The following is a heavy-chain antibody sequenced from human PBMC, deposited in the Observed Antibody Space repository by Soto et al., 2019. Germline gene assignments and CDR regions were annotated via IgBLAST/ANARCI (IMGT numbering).Heavy chain of an antibody. V-gene: IGHV3-48*02. CDR3: VRDSLFYFDY. Sequence: GGSLRLSCAASGFTFSSYSMNWVRQAPGKGLEWVSYISTSSSTIKYADSVKSRFTISRDNAKNSLYLQMSSLRDEDTAVYYCVRDSLFYFDYWGQGVLVTVSS. CDR1: GFTFSSYS. CDR2: ISTSSSTI. J-gene: IGHJ4*02.